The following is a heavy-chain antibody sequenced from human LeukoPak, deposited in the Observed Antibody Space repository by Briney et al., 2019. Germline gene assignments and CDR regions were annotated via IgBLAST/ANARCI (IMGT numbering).Heavy chain of an antibody. CDR1: GYTFTSYG. CDR2: ISAYNGNT. J-gene: IGHJ4*02. Sequence: ASVKVSRKASGYTFTSYGISWVRQAPGQGLEWMGWISAYNGNTNYAQKLQGRVTMTTDTSTSTAYMELRSLRSDDTAVYYCARDITKDYDYVWGSYRYSYFDYWGQGTLVTVSS. D-gene: IGHD3-16*02. CDR3: ARDITKDYDYVWGSYRYSYFDY. V-gene: IGHV1-18*01.